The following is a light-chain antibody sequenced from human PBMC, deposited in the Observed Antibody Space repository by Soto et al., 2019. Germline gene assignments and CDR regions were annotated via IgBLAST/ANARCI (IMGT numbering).Light chain of an antibody. V-gene: IGLV2-23*02. Sequence: QSVLTQPASVSGSPGQSITVSCTGSSSDVGSYNLVSWYQQHPGQAPKLMIYEVSKRPSGVSNRFSGSKSGNTASLTISGLQAEDEADYYCCSYAGSSTFEWVFGGGTKVTVL. J-gene: IGLJ3*02. CDR2: EVS. CDR3: CSYAGSSTFEWV. CDR1: SSDVGSYNL.